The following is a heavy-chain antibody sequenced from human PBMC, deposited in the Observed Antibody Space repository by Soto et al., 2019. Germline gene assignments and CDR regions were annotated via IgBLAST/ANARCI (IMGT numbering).Heavy chain of an antibody. V-gene: IGHV4-39*01. CDR2: IYYIGST. CDR3: ARQRTSVVTKDYFDS. J-gene: IGHJ4*02. CDR1: GDSINNRSYY. Sequence: SETLSLTCTVTGDSINNRSYYWGWIRQPPGKGLEWIGSIYYIGSTYNNPSLKSRVSMSVDTSKNQFSLKLRSVTAADTALYYCARQRTSVVTKDYFDSGGQGSLVTVS. D-gene: IGHD2-21*02.